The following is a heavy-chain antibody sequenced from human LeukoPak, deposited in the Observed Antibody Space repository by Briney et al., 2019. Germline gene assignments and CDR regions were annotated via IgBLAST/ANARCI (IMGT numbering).Heavy chain of an antibody. CDR1: GFTFSSYS. CDR2: ISSSSSYI. J-gene: IGHJ3*02. D-gene: IGHD3-10*01. Sequence: GGSLRLSCAASGFTFSSYSMNWVRQAPGKGLEWVSSISSSSSYIYYADSVKGRFTISRDNAKNSLYLHMNSLRAEDTAVYYCARDGYYYGSGSYYGDAFDIWGQGTMVTVSS. V-gene: IGHV3-21*01. CDR3: ARDGYYYGSGSYYGDAFDI.